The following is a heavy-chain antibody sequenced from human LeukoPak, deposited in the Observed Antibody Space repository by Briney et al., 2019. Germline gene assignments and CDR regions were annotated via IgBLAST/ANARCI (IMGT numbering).Heavy chain of an antibody. CDR1: GFTFSSYS. Sequence: GGSLRLSCAASGFTFSSYSMNWVRQAPGEGLEWVSSISSSGSYIYSADSVKGRFTISRDNAKNSLYLQMNSLRAEDTAVYYCASGTTGTFGYWGQGTLVTVSS. J-gene: IGHJ4*02. V-gene: IGHV3-21*01. D-gene: IGHD1-1*01. CDR2: ISSSGSYI. CDR3: ASGTTGTFGY.